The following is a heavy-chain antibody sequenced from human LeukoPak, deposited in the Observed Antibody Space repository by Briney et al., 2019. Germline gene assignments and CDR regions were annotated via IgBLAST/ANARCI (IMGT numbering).Heavy chain of an antibody. CDR3: AREGYSGYDDAFDI. V-gene: IGHV3-48*03. J-gene: IGHJ3*02. Sequence: GGSLRLSWAASGFTFSCCEMNWVRQAPGKGLEWVSYISSSDGTIHYADSVKGRFTISRDNSNNSLYLQMDSLRAEDTAVYYCAREGYSGYDDAFDIWGQGTMVTVSS. CDR1: GFTFSCCE. D-gene: IGHD5-12*01. CDR2: ISSSDGTI.